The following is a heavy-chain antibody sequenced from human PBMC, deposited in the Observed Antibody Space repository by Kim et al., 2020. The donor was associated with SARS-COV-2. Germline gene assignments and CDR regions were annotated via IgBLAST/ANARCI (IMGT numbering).Heavy chain of an antibody. CDR2: IYYSGST. CDR1: GGSISSSSYY. V-gene: IGHV4-39*01. J-gene: IGHJ4*02. Sequence: SETLSLTCTVSGGSISSSSYYWGWIRQPPGKGLEWIGSIYYSGSTYYNPSLKSRVTISVDTSKNQFSLKLSSVTAADTAVYYCARHQWTGYYRHSDYWGQGTLVTVSS. D-gene: IGHD3-9*01. CDR3: ARHQWTGYYRHSDY.